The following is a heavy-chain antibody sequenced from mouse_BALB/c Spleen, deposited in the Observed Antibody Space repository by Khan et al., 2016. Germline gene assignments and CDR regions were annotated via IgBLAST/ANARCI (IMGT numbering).Heavy chain of an antibody. D-gene: IGHD2-3*01. V-gene: IGHV1-18*01. CDR3: ARFYDDYYGAMDY. Sequence: VRLQQSGPELVKPGASVKIPCKASGYTFTDYNMDWVKQSHGKSLEWIGDINPNNGGTVYNQRFKGKATLTVDKYSSTAYMELRGLTSEDTAVYYCARFYDDYYGAMDYWGQRTSVTVSS. J-gene: IGHJ4*01. CDR2: INPNNGGT. CDR1: GYTFTDYN.